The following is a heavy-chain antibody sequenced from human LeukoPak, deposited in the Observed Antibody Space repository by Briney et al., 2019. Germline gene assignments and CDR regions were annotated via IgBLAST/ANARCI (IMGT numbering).Heavy chain of an antibody. J-gene: IGHJ6*03. CDR3: ASSTSFRPPRKYSFYMGV. V-gene: IGHV4-34*01. Sequence: SETLSLTCAVYGGSFSGYYWSWIRQPPGEGLEWIGEINHSVSTTYNPSLKGRVTISVDTSKNQFSLKLSSVTAADTAVYYCASSTSFRPPRKYSFYMGVWGKGTTVTVSS. CDR2: INHSVST. D-gene: IGHD2-2*01. CDR1: GGSFSGYY.